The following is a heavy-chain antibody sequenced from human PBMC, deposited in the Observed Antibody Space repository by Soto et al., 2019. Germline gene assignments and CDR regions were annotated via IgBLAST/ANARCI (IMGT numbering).Heavy chain of an antibody. Sequence: QLQLQESGPGLVKPSETLSLTCTVSGGSISSSSYYWGWIRQPPGKGLEWIGSIYYSGSTYYNPSLKSRVTMSVDTSKNQFSLKLSSVTAADTAVYYCARHVGSPHYYYYYGMDVWGQGTTVTVSS. V-gene: IGHV4-39*01. CDR3: ARHVGSPHYYYYYGMDV. D-gene: IGHD2-15*01. J-gene: IGHJ6*02. CDR2: IYYSGST. CDR1: GGSISSSSYY.